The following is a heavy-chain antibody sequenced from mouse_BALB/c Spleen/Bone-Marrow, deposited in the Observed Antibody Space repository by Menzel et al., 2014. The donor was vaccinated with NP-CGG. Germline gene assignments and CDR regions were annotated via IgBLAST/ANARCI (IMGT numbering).Heavy chain of an antibody. CDR3: ARDIGGITLDY. V-gene: IGHV7-3*02. D-gene: IGHD1-1*01. CDR2: IRNKANGYTT. J-gene: IGHJ2*01. Sequence: EVKVVESGGGLVQPGGSLRLSCATSGFTLTDYYMNWVRQPPGKALEWLGFIRNKANGYTTEFSASVKGRFTISRDNSQSILYLQMNTLRAEDSATYYCARDIGGITLDYWGQGTTLTVSS. CDR1: GFTLTDYY.